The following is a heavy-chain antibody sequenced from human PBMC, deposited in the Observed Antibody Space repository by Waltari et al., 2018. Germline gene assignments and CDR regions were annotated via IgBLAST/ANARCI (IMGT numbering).Heavy chain of an antibody. D-gene: IGHD3-10*01. CDR2: IYHSGST. V-gene: IGHV4-38-2*01. Sequence: QVQLQESGPGLVKPSETLSLTCAVSGYSISRGYYWGWTRQPPGKGLEWIGSIYHSGSTYYNPSLKSRVTISVDTSKNQFSLKLSSVTAADTAVYYCAGGMVQGAGFDYWGQGTLVTVSS. CDR1: GYSISRGYY. CDR3: AGGMVQGAGFDY. J-gene: IGHJ4*02.